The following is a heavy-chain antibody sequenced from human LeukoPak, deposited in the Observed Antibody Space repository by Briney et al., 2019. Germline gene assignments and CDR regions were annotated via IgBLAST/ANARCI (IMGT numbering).Heavy chain of an antibody. J-gene: IGHJ4*02. Sequence: PSETLSLTCTVSGGPINSYYWSWIRQPAGKGLEWIGRIYTSGSTNYNPSLKSRVTMSVDTSKNQFSLKLSSVTAADTAVDYCARDLLHDYADSTGYWGQGTLVTVSS. V-gene: IGHV4-4*07. CDR1: GGPINSYY. CDR2: IYTSGST. D-gene: IGHD4-17*01. CDR3: ARDLLHDYADSTGY.